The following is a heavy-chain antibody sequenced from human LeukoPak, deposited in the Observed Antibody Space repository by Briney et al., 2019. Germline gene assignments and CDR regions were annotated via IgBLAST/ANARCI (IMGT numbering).Heavy chain of an antibody. CDR3: TRNWVSDY. CDR2: INYDGSST. Sequence: GGALRLSCAASGFTFSSYYMHWVRQAPGKGLVWVSRINYDGSSTSYADSVKGRFTISRDNAKNTLYLQMNSLRAEDTAVYYCTRNWVSDYWGQGTLVTVSS. CDR1: GFTFSSYY. J-gene: IGHJ4*02. V-gene: IGHV3-74*01. D-gene: IGHD7-27*01.